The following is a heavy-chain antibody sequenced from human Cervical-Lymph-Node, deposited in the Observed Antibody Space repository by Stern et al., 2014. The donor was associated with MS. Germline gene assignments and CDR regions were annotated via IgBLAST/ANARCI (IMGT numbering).Heavy chain of an antibody. CDR2: INPNTGVT. Sequence: QLVQSGAEVKKPGASVKVSCTASGYTFTGFFLHWVRQAPGQGLEWVGWINPNTGVTKSAQKFKGWVTLTRDTSINTVYMELNRLKSEDTAVFYCARGYPFFDNWGQGTLVTVSS. V-gene: IGHV1-2*04. J-gene: IGHJ4*02. CDR3: ARGYPFFDN. CDR1: GYTFTGFF. D-gene: IGHD2-15*01.